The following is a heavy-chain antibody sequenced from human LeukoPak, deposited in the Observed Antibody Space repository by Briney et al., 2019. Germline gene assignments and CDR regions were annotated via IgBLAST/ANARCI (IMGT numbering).Heavy chain of an antibody. D-gene: IGHD6-13*01. CDR2: INQSGRT. V-gene: IGHV4-34*01. J-gene: IGHJ6*03. CDR3: ARLGYTKSSNYYYYYLDV. Sequence: SETLSLTCGVSGASLSGYYWNWLRQPPGKGLEWIGEINQSGRTNYNSSLKSRVTISADMSKNQFSLKLSSVTAADTAVYYCARLGYTKSSNYYYYYLDVWGKGTSVTVSS. CDR1: GASLSGYY.